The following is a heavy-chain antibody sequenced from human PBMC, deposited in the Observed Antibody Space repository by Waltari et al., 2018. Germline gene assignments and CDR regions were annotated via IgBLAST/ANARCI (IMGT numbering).Heavy chain of an antibody. J-gene: IGHJ4*02. CDR3: AKDQYSYGYLDY. CDR1: GFTFSSYG. Sequence: QVQLVESGGGVVQPGGSLRLSCAASGFTFSSYGMHWVRQAPGKGLEWVAFIRDDGSNKYYADSVKGRFTISRDNSKNTLYLQMNSLRAEDTAVYYCAKDQYSYGYLDYWGQGTLVTVSS. V-gene: IGHV3-30*02. CDR2: IRDDGSNK. D-gene: IGHD5-18*01.